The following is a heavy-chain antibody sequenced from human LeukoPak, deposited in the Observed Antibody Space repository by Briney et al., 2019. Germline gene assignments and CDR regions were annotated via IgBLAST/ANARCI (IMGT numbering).Heavy chain of an antibody. CDR3: AKDTFNTWIQLWLNY. CDR1: GFTFSSYA. D-gene: IGHD5-18*01. Sequence: PGGSLRLSCAASGFTFSSYAMSWVRQAPGKGLEWVSAISGSGGSTYYADSVKGRFTISRDNSKNTLYLQMNSLRAEDTAVYYCAKDTFNTWIQLWLNYWGQGTLVTVSS. V-gene: IGHV3-23*01. J-gene: IGHJ4*02. CDR2: ISGSGGST.